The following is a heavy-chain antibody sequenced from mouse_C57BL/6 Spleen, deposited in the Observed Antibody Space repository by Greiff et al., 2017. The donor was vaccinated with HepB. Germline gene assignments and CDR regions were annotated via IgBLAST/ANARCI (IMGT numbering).Heavy chain of an antibody. Sequence: VQLQESGAELVKPGASVKMSCKASGYTFTSYWITWVKQRPGQGLEWIGDIYPGSGSTNYNEKFKSKATLTVDTSSSTAYMQLSSLTSEDSAVYYCATYYSNEYYFDYWGQGTTLTVSS. CDR3: ATYYSNEYYFDY. V-gene: IGHV1-55*01. D-gene: IGHD2-5*01. CDR1: GYTFTSYW. J-gene: IGHJ2*01. CDR2: IYPGSGST.